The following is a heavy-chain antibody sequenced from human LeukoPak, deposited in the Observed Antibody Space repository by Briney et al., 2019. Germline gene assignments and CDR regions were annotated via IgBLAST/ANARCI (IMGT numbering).Heavy chain of an antibody. V-gene: IGHV1-2*02. CDR3: ASEEGFCRSTSCSAPFYY. CDR2: INPNSGDT. J-gene: IGHJ4*02. CDR1: GYTFTGYY. Sequence: GASVKVSCKASGYTFTGYYMHWVRQAPGQGLEWMGWINPNSGDTIYAQKFQGRVTMTRDTSISTAYMELSRLRSDDTAVYYCASEEGFCRSTSCSAPFYYWGQGTLVTVSS. D-gene: IGHD2-2*01.